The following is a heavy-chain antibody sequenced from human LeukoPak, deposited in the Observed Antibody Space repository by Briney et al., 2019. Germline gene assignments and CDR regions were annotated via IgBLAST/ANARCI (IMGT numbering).Heavy chain of an antibody. CDR3: ARDKMVGPTHLDY. Sequence: HPGGSLRLSCTASGFTFSNYWMSWVRQTPGKGLEWVANIRQDGNEIYYVDSVKGRFTISRDNAKNSLYLQMNSLRVEDTAVYYCARDKMVGPTHLDYWGQGTLVTVSS. D-gene: IGHD1-26*01. J-gene: IGHJ4*02. V-gene: IGHV3-7*01. CDR2: IRQDGNEI. CDR1: GFTFSNYW.